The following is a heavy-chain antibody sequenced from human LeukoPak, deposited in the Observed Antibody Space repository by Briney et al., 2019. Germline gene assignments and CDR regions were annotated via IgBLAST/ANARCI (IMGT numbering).Heavy chain of an antibody. V-gene: IGHV4-59*01. J-gene: IGHJ4*02. CDR1: GGSISSYY. Sequence: SETLSLTCTVSGGSISSYYWSWIRQPPGKGLEWIGYIYYSGSTNYNPSLKSRVTVSVDTSKNQFSLKLSSVTAADTAVYYCARGGYYFDYWGQGTLVTVSS. CDR2: IYYSGST. CDR3: ARGGYYFDY. D-gene: IGHD3-16*01.